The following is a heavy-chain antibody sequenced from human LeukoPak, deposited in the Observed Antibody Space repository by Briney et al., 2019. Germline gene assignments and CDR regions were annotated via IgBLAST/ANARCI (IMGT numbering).Heavy chain of an antibody. V-gene: IGHV3-21*01. D-gene: IGHD3-3*01. CDR3: ARDRSSGYDFWSGHFDY. Sequence: GGSLRLSCAASGFTFSSYSMNWVRQAPGKGLEWVSSISSSSYIYYADSVKGRFTISRDNAKNSLYLQMNSLRAEDTAVYYCARDRSSGYDFWSGHFDYWGQGTLVTVSS. CDR2: ISSSSYI. J-gene: IGHJ4*02. CDR1: GFTFSSYS.